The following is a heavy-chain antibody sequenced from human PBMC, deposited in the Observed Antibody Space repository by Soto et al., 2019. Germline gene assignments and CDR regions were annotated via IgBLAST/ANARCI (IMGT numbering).Heavy chain of an antibody. D-gene: IGHD4-17*01. V-gene: IGHV3-33*01. J-gene: IGHJ6*02. CDR2: IWYDGSNK. CDR3: AREMDYGDYVLRYGMDV. Sequence: AGGSLRLSCAASGFTFSSYGMHWVRQAPGKGLEWVAVIWYDGSNKYYADSVKGRFTISRDNSKNTLYLQMNSLRAEDTAVYYCAREMDYGDYVLRYGMDVWGQGTTVTISS. CDR1: GFTFSSYG.